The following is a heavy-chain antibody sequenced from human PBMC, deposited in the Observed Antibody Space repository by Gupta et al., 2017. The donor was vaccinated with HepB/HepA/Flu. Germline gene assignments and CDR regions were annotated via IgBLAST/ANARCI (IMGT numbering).Heavy chain of an antibody. CDR2: INHSGST. D-gene: IGHD3-22*01. CDR1: GYY. Sequence: GYYWSWIRQPPGKGLEWIGEINHSGSTNYNPSLKSRVTISVDTSKNQFSLKLSSVTAADTAVYYGARGLGDSIGYYDSGNWFDPGGQGTLVTVSS. V-gene: IGHV4-34*01. CDR3: ARGLGDSIGYYDSGNWFDP. J-gene: IGHJ5*02.